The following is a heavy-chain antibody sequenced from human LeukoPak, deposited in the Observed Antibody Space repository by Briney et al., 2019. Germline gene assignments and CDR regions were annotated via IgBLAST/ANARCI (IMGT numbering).Heavy chain of an antibody. J-gene: IGHJ4*02. CDR2: IYYSGST. CDR3: ARVTRRYCGGGSCYLYYFDY. D-gene: IGHD2-15*01. Sequence: SETLSLTCTVSGGSISSSSCYWGWIRQPPGKGLEWIGSIYYSGSTYYNPSLKSRVTISVDTSKNQFSLKLSSVTAADTAVYYCARVTRRYCGGGSCYLYYFDYWGQGTLVTVSS. V-gene: IGHV4-39*07. CDR1: GGSISSSSCY.